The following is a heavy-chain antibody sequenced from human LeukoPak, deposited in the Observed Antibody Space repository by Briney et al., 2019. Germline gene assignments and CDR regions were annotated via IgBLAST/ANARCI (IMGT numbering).Heavy chain of an antibody. V-gene: IGHV3-23*05. CDR2: IYDDNT. CDR1: GFTVSAYA. CDR3: SRDRIEYYDFWSGYFYYYYVMDV. D-gene: IGHD3-3*01. Sequence: PGVSLRLSCAASGFTVSAYAMAWVRQAPGKGLEWVSTIYDDNTYYADSVKGRFSISTDNSQNTLCLHMYSLRDADTAVYYCSRDRIEYYDFWSGYFYYYYVMDVWGQGTTVTVSS. J-gene: IGHJ6*02.